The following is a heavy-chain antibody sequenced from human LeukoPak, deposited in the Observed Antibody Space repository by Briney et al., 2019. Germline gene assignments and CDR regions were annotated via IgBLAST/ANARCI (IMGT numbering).Heavy chain of an antibody. J-gene: IGHJ6*03. CDR2: ITSSSSTM. CDR1: GFTFSSYS. CDR3: ARAGLPGYYYYMDV. V-gene: IGHV3-48*01. Sequence: GGSLRLSCAASGFTFSSYSMSWVRQAPGKGLEWVSDITSSSSTMYYADSVKGRFTIFRDNSKNSLYLQMNSRRAEDTAIYYCARAGLPGYYYYMDVWGKGATVTVSS. D-gene: IGHD5-18*01.